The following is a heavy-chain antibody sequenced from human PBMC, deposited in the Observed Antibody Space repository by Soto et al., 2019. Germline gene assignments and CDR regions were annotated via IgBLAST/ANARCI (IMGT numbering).Heavy chain of an antibody. J-gene: IGHJ6*03. V-gene: IGHV4-34*01. CDR2: INHSGST. CDR1: GGSFSGYY. D-gene: IGHD3-10*01. Sequence: SETLSLTCAVYGGSFSGYYWSWIRQPPGKGLEWIGEINHSGSTNYNPSLKSRVTISVDTSKNQFSLKLSSVTAADTAVYYSARGWGLDYYGSGSYNYYYYYMDVWGKGTTVTVSS. CDR3: ARGWGLDYYGSGSYNYYYYYMDV.